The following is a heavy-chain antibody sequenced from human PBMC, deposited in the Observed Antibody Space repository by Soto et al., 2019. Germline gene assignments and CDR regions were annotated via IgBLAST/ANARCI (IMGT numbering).Heavy chain of an antibody. J-gene: IGHJ4*02. D-gene: IGHD2-21*02. CDR3: AKARTTCCGVDCYADY. CDR2: ISSSSSTI. CDR1: GFTFSSYS. Sequence: LRLSCAASGFTFSSYSMNWVRQAPGKGLEWVSYISSSSSTIYYADSVKGRFTISRDNSKNTVFLQMHSLRAEDTAVYYCAKARTTCCGVDCYADYWGQGTLVTVSS. V-gene: IGHV3-48*01.